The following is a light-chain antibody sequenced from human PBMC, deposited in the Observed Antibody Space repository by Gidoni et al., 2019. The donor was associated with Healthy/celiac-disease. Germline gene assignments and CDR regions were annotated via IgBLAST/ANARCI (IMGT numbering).Light chain of an antibody. Sequence: EIVLTHSPGTLSLSPGERATLSCRASPIVSISYLAWYQQKPGQALRLLIYGASSRDKGIPDRFSGSGSETDLNLTIRRLEPEDCAVYYCQQYGSSPRTFGQGTKVEIK. CDR2: GAS. CDR3: QQYGSSPRT. CDR1: PIVSISY. V-gene: IGKV3-20*01. J-gene: IGKJ1*01.